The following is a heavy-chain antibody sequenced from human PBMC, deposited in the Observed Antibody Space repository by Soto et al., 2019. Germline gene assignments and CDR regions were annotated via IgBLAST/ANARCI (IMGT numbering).Heavy chain of an antibody. CDR1: GGSIIDGQTY. V-gene: IGHV4-31*03. Sequence: QVQLQESGPGLVKPSQTLSLTCTVSGGSIIDGQTYLNWIRQHPERGLEWMWYINYRGTTNYSPALKSRILISIDTSKNQFSLRLSSVTAEDTAVYYCARDAPGVAPYWGQGTLVTVSS. D-gene: IGHD2-15*01. CDR2: INYRGTT. CDR3: ARDAPGVAPY. J-gene: IGHJ4*02.